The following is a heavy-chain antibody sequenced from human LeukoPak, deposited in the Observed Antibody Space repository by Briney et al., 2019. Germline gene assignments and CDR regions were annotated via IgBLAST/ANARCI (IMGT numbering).Heavy chain of an antibody. CDR3: TRDRSRAEDD. CDR2: INQGGSDK. V-gene: IGHV3-7*01. D-gene: IGHD1-14*01. CDR1: GFTFSGHW. Sequence: GGSLRLSCAASGFTFSGHWMSWVRQAPGKGLEWVANINQGGSDKYYVHSVKGRFTISRDNANNLLYLKMNSLRGEDTAVYYCTRDRSRAEDDWGQGTLVTVSS. J-gene: IGHJ4*02.